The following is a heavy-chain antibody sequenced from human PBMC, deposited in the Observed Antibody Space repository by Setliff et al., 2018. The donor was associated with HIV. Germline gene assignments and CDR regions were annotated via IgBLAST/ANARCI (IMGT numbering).Heavy chain of an antibody. D-gene: IGHD3-10*01. CDR1: GGSFTAYH. V-gene: IGHV4-34*01. CDR3: ARAGNFGDWDGFDV. CDR2: INHSGGT. Sequence: SETLSLTCAVYGGSFTAYHWSWIRQPPGRGLEWIAEINHSGGTNHNPSLKSRITISVDTSKKQVPLKLTSVTAADTAIYYCARAGNFGDWDGFDVWGQGTMVTVSS. J-gene: IGHJ3*01.